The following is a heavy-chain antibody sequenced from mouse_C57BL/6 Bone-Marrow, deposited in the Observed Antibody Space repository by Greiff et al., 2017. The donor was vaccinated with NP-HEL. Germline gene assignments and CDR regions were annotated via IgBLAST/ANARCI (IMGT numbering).Heavy chain of an antibody. CDR3: ARWLLDY. Sequence: VQLQQPGAELVMPGASVKLSCKASGYAFTSYWMHWVKQRPGQGLEWIGQIDPSDSYTNYNQKFKGKSTLTVDKSSSTAYMQPSSLTSEDAAVYYCARWLLDYWGQGTTLTVSS. D-gene: IGHD2-2*01. J-gene: IGHJ2*01. V-gene: IGHV1-69*01. CDR1: GYAFTSYW. CDR2: IDPSDSYT.